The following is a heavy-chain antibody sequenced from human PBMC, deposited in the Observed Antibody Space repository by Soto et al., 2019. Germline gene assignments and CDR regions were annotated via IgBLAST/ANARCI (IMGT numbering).Heavy chain of an antibody. V-gene: IGHV4-34*01. CDR3: ASYYYYGSGAY. D-gene: IGHD3-10*01. CDR1: GGSFSGYY. CDR2: INHSGST. J-gene: IGHJ4*02. Sequence: SETLSLTCAVYGGSFSGYYLSWIRQPPGKGLEWIGEINHSGSTNYNPSLKSRVTISVDTSKNQFSLKLSSVTAADTAVYYCASYYYYGSGAYWGQGTLVTVSS.